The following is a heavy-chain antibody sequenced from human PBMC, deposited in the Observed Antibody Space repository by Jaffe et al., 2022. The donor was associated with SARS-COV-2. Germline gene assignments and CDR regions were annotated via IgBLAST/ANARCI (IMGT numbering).Heavy chain of an antibody. CDR2: ISWNSGSI. J-gene: IGHJ3*02. V-gene: IGHV3-9*01. CDR1: GFTFDDYA. D-gene: IGHD3-16*02. CDR3: AKDTYYDYVWGSYPHGAFDI. Sequence: EVQLVESGGGLVQPGRSLRLSCAASGFTFDDYAMHWVRQAPGKGLEWVSGISWNSGSIGYADSVKGRFTISRDNAKNSLYLQMNSLRAEDTALYYCAKDTYYDYVWGSYPHGAFDIWGQGTMVTVSS.